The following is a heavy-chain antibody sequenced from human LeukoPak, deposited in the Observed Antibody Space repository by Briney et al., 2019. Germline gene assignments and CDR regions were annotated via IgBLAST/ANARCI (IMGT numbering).Heavy chain of an antibody. J-gene: IGHJ6*02. CDR2: IRSSSSTI. Sequence: GGSLRLSCAASGFTFSIYSMNWVRQAPGKGLEWVSYIRSSSSTIYYADSMKGRFTISRDNAKNSLYLQMNSLRAEDTAVYYCARDYCSSTSCWGYGMDVWGQGTTVTVSS. CDR1: GFTFSIYS. D-gene: IGHD2-2*01. V-gene: IGHV3-48*04. CDR3: ARDYCSSTSCWGYGMDV.